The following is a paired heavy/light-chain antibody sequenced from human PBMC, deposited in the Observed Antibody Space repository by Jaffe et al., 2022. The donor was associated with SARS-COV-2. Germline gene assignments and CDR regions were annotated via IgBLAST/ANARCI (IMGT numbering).Light chain of an antibody. Sequence: EIVLTQSPGTLSLSPGERATLSCRASQSVSSSYLAWYQQKPGQAPRLLIYGASSRATGIPDRFGGSGSGTDFILTINRLEPEDFAVYYCQQYGTSALTFGGGTKVEIK. V-gene: IGKV3-20*01. CDR3: QQYGTSALT. J-gene: IGKJ4*01. CDR1: QSVSSSY. CDR2: GAS.
Heavy chain of an antibody. V-gene: IGHV3-23*01. Sequence: EVQLLESGGGLVQPGGSLRLSCAASGFTFSNYAMSWVRQAPGKGLEWVAAVSGGAYYTYYADSVKGRFTISRDNAKNTLYLQMNSLRAEDTAVYFCAKDGGGFWSGKAGSYYFDSWGQGTLVTASS. J-gene: IGHJ4*02. D-gene: IGHD3-3*01. CDR3: AKDGGGFWSGKAGSYYFDS. CDR2: VSGGAYYT. CDR1: GFTFSNYA.